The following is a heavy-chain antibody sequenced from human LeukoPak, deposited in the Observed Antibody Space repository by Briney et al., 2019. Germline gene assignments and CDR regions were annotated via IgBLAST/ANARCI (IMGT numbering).Heavy chain of an antibody. CDR3: ARGVGDFWSGYEENYFDY. Sequence: GSLRLSCAASGFTFSSYGMHWVRQAPGRGLEWVAVISYDGSNKYYADSVKGRFTISRDNAKNTLYLQMNSLRAEDTAVYYCARGVGDFWSGYEENYFDYWGQGTLVTVSS. CDR2: ISYDGSNK. CDR1: GFTFSSYG. V-gene: IGHV3-30*03. J-gene: IGHJ4*02. D-gene: IGHD3-3*01.